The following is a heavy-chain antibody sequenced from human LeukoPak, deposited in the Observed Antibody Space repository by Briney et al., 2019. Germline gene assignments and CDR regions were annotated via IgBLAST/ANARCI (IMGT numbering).Heavy chain of an antibody. V-gene: IGHV4-30-2*01. CDR1: GDSLSSSTCN. Sequence: SETLSLTCKVSGDSLSSSTCNWSWIRQPPGKGLEWIGYISQSGNSYFTPSLKSRATISVDRSKNQFSLTLTSVTAADTAVYYCARDQVDYDTPDHFDYWGKGTLVIVSS. J-gene: IGHJ4*02. CDR3: ARDQVDYDTPDHFDY. CDR2: ISQSGNS. D-gene: IGHD3-22*01.